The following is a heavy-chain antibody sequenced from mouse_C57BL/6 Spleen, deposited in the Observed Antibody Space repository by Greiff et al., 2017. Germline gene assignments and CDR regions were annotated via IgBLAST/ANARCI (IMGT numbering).Heavy chain of an antibody. V-gene: IGHV3-6*01. J-gene: IGHJ4*01. Sequence: EVQLVESGPGLVKPSQSLSLTCSVTGYSITSGYYWNWIRQFPGNKLEWMGYISYDGSNNYNPSLKNRISITRDTSKNQFFLKLKSVTTEDTATYYCARAGSSYEDAMDYWGQGTSVTVSS. D-gene: IGHD1-1*01. CDR1: GYSITSGYY. CDR3: ARAGSSYEDAMDY. CDR2: ISYDGSN.